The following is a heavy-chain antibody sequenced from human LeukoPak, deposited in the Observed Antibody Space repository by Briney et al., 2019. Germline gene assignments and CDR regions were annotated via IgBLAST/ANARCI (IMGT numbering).Heavy chain of an antibody. D-gene: IGHD2-2*01. Sequence: GGSLRLSCAASGFTFSSYSMNWVRQAPGKGLEWVSSISSSSSYIYYADSVKGRFTISRDNAKNSLYLQMNSLRAEDTAVYYCARDKDQLRTLSPIDYWGQGTLVAVSS. V-gene: IGHV3-21*01. J-gene: IGHJ4*02. CDR3: ARDKDQLRTLSPIDY. CDR1: GFTFSSYS. CDR2: ISSSSSYI.